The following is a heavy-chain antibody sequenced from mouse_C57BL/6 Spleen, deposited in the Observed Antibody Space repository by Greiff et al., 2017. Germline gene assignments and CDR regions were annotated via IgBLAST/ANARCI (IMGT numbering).Heavy chain of an antibody. CDR2: IHPNSGST. J-gene: IGHJ2*01. V-gene: IGHV1-64*01. Sequence: VQLQQSGAELVKPGASVKLSCKASGYTFTSYWMHWVKLRPGQGLEWIGMIHPNSGSTNYNEKFKSKATLTVDKSSSTAYMQLSSLTSEDSAVYYCARVASYYGKGGLYYFDYWGQGTTLTVSS. CDR3: ARVASYYGKGGLYYFDY. CDR1: GYTFTSYW. D-gene: IGHD1-1*01.